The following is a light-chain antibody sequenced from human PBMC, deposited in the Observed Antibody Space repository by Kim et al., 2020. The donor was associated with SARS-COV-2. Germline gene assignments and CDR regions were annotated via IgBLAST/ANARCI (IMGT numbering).Light chain of an antibody. Sequence: SYELTQPPSVSVSPGQTASITCSGNNLGNKYTSWYQQKPGQSPVLVIYQDTKRPSGIPERFSGSNSGNTATLTISGTQAMDEADYYCQAWDSSYVFGTGTKVTVL. V-gene: IGLV3-1*01. CDR1: NLGNKY. CDR2: QDT. J-gene: IGLJ1*01. CDR3: QAWDSSYV.